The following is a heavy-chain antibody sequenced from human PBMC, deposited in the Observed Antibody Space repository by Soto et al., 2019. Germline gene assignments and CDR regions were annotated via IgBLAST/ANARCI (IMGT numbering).Heavy chain of an antibody. V-gene: IGHV1-18*01. CDR2: ISAYNGNT. CDR1: GYTFTSYG. J-gene: IGHJ4*02. D-gene: IGHD6-13*01. Sequence: ASVKVSCKASGYTFTSYGISWVRQAPGQGLEWMGWISAYNGNTNYAQKLQGRVTMTSDTSTSTAYMELRSLRSDDTAVYYCARVKAAAGFFDYWGQGTLVTVSS. CDR3: ARVKAAAGFFDY.